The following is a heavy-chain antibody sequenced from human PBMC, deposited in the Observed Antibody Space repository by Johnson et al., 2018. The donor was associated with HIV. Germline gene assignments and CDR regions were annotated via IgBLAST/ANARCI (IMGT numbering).Heavy chain of an antibody. CDR3: ARAKDAAYPYDAFDV. CDR2: IQYDGNNK. Sequence: QVQLVESGGGVVQPGRSRRLSCAASGFIFSSYGMHWVRQAPGKGLEWVAFIQYDGNNKYYAESVKGRFTISRDNAKNSLYLQMDSLRAEDTAMYYCARAKDAAYPYDAFDVWGHGTMVIVSA. V-gene: IGHV3-30*02. D-gene: IGHD2-15*01. J-gene: IGHJ3*01. CDR1: GFIFSSYG.